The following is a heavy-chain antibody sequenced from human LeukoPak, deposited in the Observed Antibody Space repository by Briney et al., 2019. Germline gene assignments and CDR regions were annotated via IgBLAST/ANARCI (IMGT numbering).Heavy chain of an antibody. Sequence: SETLSLTCTVSGGSISSGDYYWSWIRQPPGKGLEWIGYIYYSGSTYYNPSLKSRVTISVETSKNQFSLRLSSVTAADTAVYYCARTKEGVATIDYWGQGTLVTVSS. CDR1: GGSISSGDYY. CDR2: IYYSGST. J-gene: IGHJ4*02. CDR3: ARTKEGVATIDY. V-gene: IGHV4-30-4*01. D-gene: IGHD5-12*01.